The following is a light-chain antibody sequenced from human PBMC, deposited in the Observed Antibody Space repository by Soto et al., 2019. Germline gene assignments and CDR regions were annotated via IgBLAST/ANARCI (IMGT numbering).Light chain of an antibody. Sequence: DIQLPQSPSFLSASVGDRVTITCRASQGISSLLAWYQQRPGKAPKLLIYAASTLQSGVPSRFSGSGSGTEFTLTISSLQPEDFATYYCQHLISYPLTFGQGTRLEIK. CDR2: AAS. V-gene: IGKV1-9*01. CDR1: QGISSL. J-gene: IGKJ5*01. CDR3: QHLISYPLT.